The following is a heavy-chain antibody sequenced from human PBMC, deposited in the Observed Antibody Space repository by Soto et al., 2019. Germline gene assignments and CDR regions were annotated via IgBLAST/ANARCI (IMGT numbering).Heavy chain of an antibody. D-gene: IGHD2-8*01. CDR1: GFDFSLYA. V-gene: IGHV3-23*01. CDR3: AIEVGVHFDH. Sequence: GGSLRLSCAASGFDFSLYAMYWVRQAPGKGLEWVSIISGDGVSSYYAASVKGRFTISRDNSKNTLDLQMNSLRVEDTAVYYCAIEVGVHFDHWGQGTLVTVSS. J-gene: IGHJ4*02. CDR2: ISGDGVSS.